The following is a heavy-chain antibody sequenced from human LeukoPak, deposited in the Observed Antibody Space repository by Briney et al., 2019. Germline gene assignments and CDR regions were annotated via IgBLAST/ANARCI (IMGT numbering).Heavy chain of an antibody. J-gene: IGHJ6*03. V-gene: IGHV4-61*02. CDR1: GGSINSGNYY. Sequence: SETLSLTCTVSGGSINSGNYYWTWIRQPAGKGLEWIGRFFATGRTSSSHNPSLIGRASISVDTSKNQFSLELNSVTAADSAVYFCARGIVSPRFYDYMDVWGKGTTVTVSS. CDR2: FFATGRT. D-gene: IGHD1-26*01. CDR3: ARGIVSPRFYDYMDV.